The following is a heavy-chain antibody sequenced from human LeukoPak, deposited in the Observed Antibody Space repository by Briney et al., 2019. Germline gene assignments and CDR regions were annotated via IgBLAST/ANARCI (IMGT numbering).Heavy chain of an antibody. J-gene: IGHJ3*02. CDR1: GYTFNSYG. V-gene: IGHV1-18*01. Sequence: ASVKVSCKASGYTFNSYGISSVRQAPSQGLEWMGWISAYNGNTNYAEKHQGRVTTATDTSTSTAYMELRSLRSDDTAVYYCARVERAVAGHDAFDIWGQGTMVTVSS. CDR2: ISAYNGNT. CDR3: ARVERAVAGHDAFDI. D-gene: IGHD6-19*01.